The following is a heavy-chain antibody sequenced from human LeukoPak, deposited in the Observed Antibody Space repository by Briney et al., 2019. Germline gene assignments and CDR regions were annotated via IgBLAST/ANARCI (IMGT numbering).Heavy chain of an antibody. CDR1: GYTFTGYY. D-gene: IGHD3-3*01. J-gene: IGHJ4*02. V-gene: IGHV1-2*02. CDR2: INPNSGGT. Sequence: ASVKVSCKASGYTFTGYYMHWVRQAPGQGLEWMGWINPNSGGTNYAQKFQGRVTMTRDTSISTAYMELSRLRSDDTAVYYCARRYYDFWSGYSYYFDYWGQGTLVTVSS. CDR3: ARRYYDFWSGYSYYFDY.